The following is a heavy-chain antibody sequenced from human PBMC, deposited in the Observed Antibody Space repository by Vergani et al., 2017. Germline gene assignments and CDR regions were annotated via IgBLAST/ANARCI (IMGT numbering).Heavy chain of an antibody. CDR1: GGTFSSYA. Sequence: QVQLVQSGAEVKKPGSSVKVSCKASGGTFSSYAISWVRQAPGQGLEWMGRIIPIFGTANYAQKFQGRVTITADESTSTAYMELSSLRSEDTAVYYCARGLTILFGEGYGYFDYWGQGTLVTVSS. CDR3: ARGLTILFGEGYGYFDY. CDR2: IIPIFGTA. V-gene: IGHV1-69*13. J-gene: IGHJ4*02. D-gene: IGHD3-10*01.